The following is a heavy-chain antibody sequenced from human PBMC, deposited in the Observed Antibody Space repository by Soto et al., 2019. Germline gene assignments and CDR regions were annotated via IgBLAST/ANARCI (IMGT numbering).Heavy chain of an antibody. V-gene: IGHV1-69*01. CDR2: IVPIFGTP. CDR3: ARDDSSGFYWYVY. J-gene: IGHJ4*02. D-gene: IGHD3-22*01. Sequence: QVQLVQSGAEVKKPGSSVRVSCKASGDTSSRYAISWVRQAPGQGLEWMGGIVPIFGTPNYAQRFQGRVTITADESTSTAYRELSSLKSEDTAVYYCARDDSSGFYWYVYWGQGTLVTVSS. CDR1: GDTSSRYA.